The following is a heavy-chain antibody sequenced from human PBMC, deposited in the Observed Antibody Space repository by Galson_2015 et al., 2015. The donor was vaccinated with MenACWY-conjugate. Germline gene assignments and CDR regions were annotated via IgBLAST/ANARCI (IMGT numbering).Heavy chain of an antibody. CDR3: AKASFGVTTEFDY. V-gene: IGHV3-23*01. D-gene: IGHD4-17*01. CDR1: GFTFSSYA. J-gene: IGHJ4*02. Sequence: SLRLSCAASGFTFSSYAMSWVRQAPGKGLEWVSAISGSGGSTYYADSVKGRFTISRDNSKNTLYLQMNSLRAEDTAVYYCAKASFGVTTEFDYWGQGTLVTVSS. CDR2: ISGSGGST.